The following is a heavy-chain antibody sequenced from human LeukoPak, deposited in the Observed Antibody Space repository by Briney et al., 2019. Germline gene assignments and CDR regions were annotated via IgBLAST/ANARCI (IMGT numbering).Heavy chain of an antibody. CDR3: ARYSSGYYYNDAFDI. J-gene: IGHJ3*02. V-gene: IGHV1-2*02. CDR2: INPNSGGT. Sequence: ASVKVSCKASGYTFTGYYMHWVRQAPGQGLEWMGWINPNSGGTNYAQKFQGRVTMTRDTSISTAYMELSRLRSDDTAVYYCARYSSGYYYNDAFDIWGQGTMVTVSS. D-gene: IGHD3-22*01. CDR1: GYTFTGYY.